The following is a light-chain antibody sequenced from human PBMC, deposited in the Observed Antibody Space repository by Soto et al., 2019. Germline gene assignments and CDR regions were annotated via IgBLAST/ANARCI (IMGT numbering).Light chain of an antibody. CDR1: QGISTY. V-gene: IGKV1-9*01. CDR3: QHLNGSPRP. CDR2: AAS. J-gene: IGKJ4*01. Sequence: IQLTQSPSSLSASVGDRVTITCRARQGISTYLGWYQQKPGKAPKLLIYAASTLQMEVPTRFSGSGSGTDFTLTISILQPEEFATYYCQHLNGSPRPFCGGTKVEIQ.